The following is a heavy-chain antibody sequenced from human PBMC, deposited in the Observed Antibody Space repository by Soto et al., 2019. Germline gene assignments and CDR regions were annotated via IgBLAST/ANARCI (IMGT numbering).Heavy chain of an antibody. CDR2: MTSDMKTI. D-gene: IGHD6-19*01. CDR3: ARSVEGHFDY. CDR1: RFTFSVYS. J-gene: IGHJ4*02. V-gene: IGHV3-48*02. Sequence: EVQLVESGGGLVQPGGSLRLSCAASRFTFSVYSMNWIRQAPGKGLQWVSYMTSDMKTIHYADSVKGRFTISRDNAKNLVYLQMTSLRDEDTAVYYCARSVEGHFDYWGQGALVTVSS.